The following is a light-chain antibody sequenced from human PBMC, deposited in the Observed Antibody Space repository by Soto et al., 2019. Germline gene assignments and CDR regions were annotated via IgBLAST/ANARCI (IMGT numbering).Light chain of an antibody. CDR2: GAS. CDR1: QSISSNF. J-gene: IGKJ1*01. V-gene: IGKV3-20*01. CDR3: QQYGGSPRT. Sequence: EIVLTQSPGTLSLSPEEGATLSCRASQSISSNFLAWYQQKRGQAPRLLIHGASNRATGIPDRFSGSGSGTDFTLTITRLEPEDFAVYYCQQYGGSPRTFGQGTKVEVK.